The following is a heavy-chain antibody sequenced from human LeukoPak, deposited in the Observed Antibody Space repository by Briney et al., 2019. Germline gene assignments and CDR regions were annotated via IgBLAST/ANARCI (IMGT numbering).Heavy chain of an antibody. V-gene: IGHV3-74*01. CDR2: INSDGTNT. J-gene: IGHJ5*02. Sequence: GGSLRLSCAASGFTFSNYWMHWVRQAPGKGLVWVSRINSDGTNTSYADSVKGRFTISRDNAKNTLNLQMNSLGAEDTAVYYCARDLGQYYDTSDNWFDPWGQGTLVTVSS. D-gene: IGHD3-22*01. CDR1: GFTFSNYW. CDR3: ARDLGQYYDTSDNWFDP.